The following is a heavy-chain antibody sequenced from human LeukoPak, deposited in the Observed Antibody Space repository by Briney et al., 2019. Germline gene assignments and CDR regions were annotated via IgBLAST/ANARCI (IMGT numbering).Heavy chain of an antibody. CDR2: ISSSSSYI. CDR1: GFTFSSYS. J-gene: IGHJ4*02. D-gene: IGHD3-3*01. CDR3: ARHGSTYYDFWSGYSALDY. V-gene: IGHV3-21*01. Sequence: GGALRLSCAASGFTFSSYSMNWVRQAPGKGLEWVSSISSSSSYIYYADSVKGLFTISRDNAKNSLYLQMNSLRAEDTAVYYCARHGSTYYDFWSGYSALDYWGQGTLVTVSS.